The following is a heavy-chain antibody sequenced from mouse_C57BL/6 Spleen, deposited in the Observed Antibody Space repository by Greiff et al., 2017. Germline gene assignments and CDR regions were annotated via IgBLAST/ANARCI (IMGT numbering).Heavy chain of an antibody. D-gene: IGHD1-1*01. CDR1: GYTFTDYE. J-gene: IGHJ3*01. V-gene: IGHV1-15*01. CDR3: TRRGYYGSSYGFAY. Sequence: QVQLQQSGAELVRPGASVTLSCKASGYTFTDYEMHWVKQTPVHGLEWIGAIDPETGGTAYNQKFKGKAILTADKSSSTAYMELRSLTSEDSAVYYCTRRGYYGSSYGFAYWGQGTLVTVSA. CDR2: IDPETGGT.